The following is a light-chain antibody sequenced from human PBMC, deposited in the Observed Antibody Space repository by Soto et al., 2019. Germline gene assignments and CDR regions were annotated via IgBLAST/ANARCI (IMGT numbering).Light chain of an antibody. J-gene: IGKJ4*01. CDR2: DAS. CDR1: QSVSSY. Sequence: EIVLTQSPATLSLSPGERATLSCRASQSVSSYLAWYQQKPGQAPRLLIYDASNRSTGIPARFSGSGSGTDFPLTISSLEPEDFAVYYCQQHSNWPLTFGGGTKVELK. V-gene: IGKV3-11*01. CDR3: QQHSNWPLT.